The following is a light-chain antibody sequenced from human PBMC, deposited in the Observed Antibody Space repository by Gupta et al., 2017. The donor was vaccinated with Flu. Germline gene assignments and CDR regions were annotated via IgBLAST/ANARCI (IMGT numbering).Light chain of an antibody. CDR1: NSNIGDNA. Sequence: RASISCPGSNSNIGDNAVDWVQQDPGKAPKLLIFYDHMRLSGVSERFSGSMCGTSASVSISGLRAEDEADYYCTTGDDSQYCWVFGGGTKLTVL. J-gene: IGLJ3*02. CDR2: YDH. CDR3: TTGDDSQYCWV. V-gene: IGLV1-36*01.